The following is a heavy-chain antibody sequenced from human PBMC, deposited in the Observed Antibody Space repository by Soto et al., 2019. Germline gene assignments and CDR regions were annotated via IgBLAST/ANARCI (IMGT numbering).Heavy chain of an antibody. D-gene: IGHD3-3*01. CDR3: AKDVPSSANFWSGRPSGGVYY. V-gene: IGHV3-23*01. Sequence: GGSLRLSCAASGFTISSYAISWVRQAPGKGLEWVSAISGSGGSTYYADSVKGRFTISRDNSKNTLYLQMNSLRAEDTAVYYCAKDVPSSANFWSGRPSGGVYYWGQGTLVTVSS. CDR1: GFTISSYA. J-gene: IGHJ4*02. CDR2: ISGSGGST.